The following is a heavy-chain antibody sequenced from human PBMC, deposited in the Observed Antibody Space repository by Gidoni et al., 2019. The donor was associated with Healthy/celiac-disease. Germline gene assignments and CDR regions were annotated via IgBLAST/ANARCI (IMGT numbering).Heavy chain of an antibody. D-gene: IGHD2-21*01. CDR2: INAGNGNT. J-gene: IGHJ4*02. Sequence: QVQLVQSGAEVKKPGASVKVSCKASVYTFTSYAMHWVRQAPGQRLEWMGWINAGNGNTKYSQKFQGRVTIARDTSASTAYMELSSLRSEDTAVYYCARSFRAYCGGDCYSPFDYWGQGTLVTVSS. CDR1: VYTFTSYA. CDR3: ARSFRAYCGGDCYSPFDY. V-gene: IGHV1-3*01.